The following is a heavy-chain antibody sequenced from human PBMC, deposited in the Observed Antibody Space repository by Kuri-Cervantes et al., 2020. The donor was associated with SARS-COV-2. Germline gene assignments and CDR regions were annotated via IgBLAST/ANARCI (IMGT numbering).Heavy chain of an antibody. Sequence: ASVKVSCKASGYTFTSYYMHWVRQAPGQGLEWMGIINPSGGSTSYAQKFQGGVTMTRDTSTSTAYMELSSLRSEDTAVYYCASRRSRSGYYFAQPFDPWGQGTLVTISS. CDR1: GYTFTSYY. D-gene: IGHD3-22*01. CDR3: ASRRSRSGYYFAQPFDP. CDR2: INPSGGST. J-gene: IGHJ5*02. V-gene: IGHV1-46*01.